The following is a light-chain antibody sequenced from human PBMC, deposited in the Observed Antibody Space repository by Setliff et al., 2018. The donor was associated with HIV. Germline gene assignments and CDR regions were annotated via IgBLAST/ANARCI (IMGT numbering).Light chain of an antibody. J-gene: IGLJ1*01. CDR1: SSNIGADYD. Sequence: QSVLTQPPSVSGAPGQRVTISCTGGSSNIGADYDVHWYQQLPGTAPKLLIYGNTNRPSGVPDRFSASKSGTSASLAISGLQAEDEADYYCQSFDNSLDGYGFGAGTKVTVL. CDR2: GNT. V-gene: IGLV1-40*01. CDR3: QSFDNSLDGYG.